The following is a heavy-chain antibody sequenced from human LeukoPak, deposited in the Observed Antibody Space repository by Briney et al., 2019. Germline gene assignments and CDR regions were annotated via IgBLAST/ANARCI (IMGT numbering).Heavy chain of an antibody. D-gene: IGHD4-23*01. V-gene: IGHV4-34*01. J-gene: IGHJ4*02. CDR1: GFTFSSYS. CDR2: INHSGST. CDR3: ARNSVVFPFDY. Sequence: GSLRLSCAASGFTFSSYSMNWVRQAPGKGLEWIGEINHSGSTNYNPSLKSRVTISVDTSKNQFSLKLSSVTAADTAVYYCARNSVVFPFDYWGQGTLVTVSS.